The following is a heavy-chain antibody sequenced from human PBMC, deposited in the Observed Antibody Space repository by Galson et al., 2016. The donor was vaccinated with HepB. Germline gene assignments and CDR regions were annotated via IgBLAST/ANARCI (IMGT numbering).Heavy chain of an antibody. J-gene: IGHJ4*02. CDR2: IWYDASTN. Sequence: SLRLSCAASGFNFRSFGMHWVRQAPGKGLAWVAVIWYDASTNYYEDSVKGRSTISRENSKNTLYRQMNSLRAEDTAVYYCATDYSGGFGDFEYWGQGTLVTVSS. CDR1: GFNFRSFG. D-gene: IGHD6-19*01. V-gene: IGHV3-33*01. CDR3: ATDYSGGFGDFEY.